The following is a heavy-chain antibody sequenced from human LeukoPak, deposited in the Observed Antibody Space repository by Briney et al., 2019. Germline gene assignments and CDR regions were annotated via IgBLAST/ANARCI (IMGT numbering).Heavy chain of an antibody. Sequence: GGSLRLSCAASGFTFSSYAMGWVRQAPGGGLEWVSTITTSDGISYCADSVKGRFTISRDNSKGTLYLQMHSLRAEDTAIYYCAARPLMPPRFDYWGQGTLVTVSS. CDR1: GFTFSSYA. CDR3: AARPLMPPRFDY. V-gene: IGHV3-23*01. J-gene: IGHJ4*02. D-gene: IGHD2-2*01. CDR2: ITTSDGIS.